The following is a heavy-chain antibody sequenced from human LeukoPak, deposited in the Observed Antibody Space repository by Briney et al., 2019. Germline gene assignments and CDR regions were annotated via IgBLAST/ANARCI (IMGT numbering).Heavy chain of an antibody. CDR1: GIAVRTNY. J-gene: IGHJ3*02. D-gene: IGHD2-2*01. CDR3: ARGLLGHCSSISSYPGAFDN. CDR2: IYAGGNT. Sequence: GGSLRLSCAASGIAVRTNYISWLRQAPGKGLEWVSVIYAGGNTYYADSVKGRFTISRDNSKNTVYLQMNSLRSEDTAVYYCARGLLGHCSSISSYPGAFDNWGQGTMVSVSS. V-gene: IGHV3-66*02.